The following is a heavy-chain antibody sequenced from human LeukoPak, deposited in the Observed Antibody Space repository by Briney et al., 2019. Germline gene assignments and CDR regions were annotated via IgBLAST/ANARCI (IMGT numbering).Heavy chain of an antibody. J-gene: IGHJ4*02. CDR3: AKAHGSLWSGYPLDY. CDR1: GFTFSSYA. Sequence: GGSLRLSCAASGFTFSSYAMSWVRQAPGKGLEWISVTSGSGGSTYYADSVKGRFTISRDSSKNTLYLQMNSLRAEDTAVYYCAKAHGSLWSGYPLDYWGQGTLVTVSS. D-gene: IGHD3-3*01. CDR2: TSGSGGST. V-gene: IGHV3-23*01.